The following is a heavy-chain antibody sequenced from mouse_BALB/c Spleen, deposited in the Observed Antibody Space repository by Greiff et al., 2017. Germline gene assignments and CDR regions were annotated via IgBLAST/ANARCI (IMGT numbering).Heavy chain of an antibody. CDR1: GFTFSSFG. V-gene: IGHV5-17*02. J-gene: IGHJ4*01. D-gene: IGHD2-14*01. Sequence: EVKLMESGGGLVQPGGSRKLSCAASGFTFSSFGMHWVRQAPEKGLEWVAYISSGSSSIYYADTVKGRFTISRDNPKNTLFLQMTSLRSEDTAMYYCERTHRYEAMDYWGQGTSVTVSS. CDR3: ERTHRYEAMDY. CDR2: ISSGSSSI.